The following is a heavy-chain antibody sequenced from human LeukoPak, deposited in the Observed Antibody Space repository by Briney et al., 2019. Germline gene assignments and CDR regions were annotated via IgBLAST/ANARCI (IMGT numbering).Heavy chain of an antibody. J-gene: IGHJ6*03. CDR2: ISSSSSTI. D-gene: IGHD3-22*01. V-gene: IGHV3-48*01. CDR3: ARDETYYYDSSGYLDYYYYMDV. CDR1: GFTFSSYS. Sequence: GGSLGLSCAASGFTFSSYSMNWVRQAPGKGLEWVSYISSSSSTIYYADSVKGRFTISRDNAKNSLYLQMNSLRAEDTAVYYCARDETYYYDSSGYLDYYYYMDVWGKGTTVTVSS.